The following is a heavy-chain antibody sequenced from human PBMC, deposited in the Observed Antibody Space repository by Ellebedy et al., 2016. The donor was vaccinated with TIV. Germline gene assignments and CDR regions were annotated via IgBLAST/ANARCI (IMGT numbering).Heavy chain of an antibody. CDR3: ASVREGFFDY. J-gene: IGHJ4*02. CDR2: IYYSGST. V-gene: IGHV4-59*01. Sequence: SETLSLXCTVSGGSISSYYWSWIRQPPGKGLEWIGYIYYSGSTNYNPSLKSRVTISVDTSKNHFSLKLNSVTAADTAVYFCASVREGFFDYWGQGTLVTVSS. CDR1: GGSISSYY. D-gene: IGHD5-24*01.